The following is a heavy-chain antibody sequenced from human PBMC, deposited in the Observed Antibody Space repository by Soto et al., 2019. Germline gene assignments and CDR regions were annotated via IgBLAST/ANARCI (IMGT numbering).Heavy chain of an antibody. D-gene: IGHD2-15*01. V-gene: IGHV3-33*01. Sequence: QVQLVESGGGVVQPGRSLRLSCAASGFTFSSYGMHWVRQAPGKGLEWVAVIWYDGSNKYYADSVKGRFTISRDNSKNTLYMQMNSLRAEDTAVYYCARDPGGYIDYWGQGTLVTVSS. J-gene: IGHJ4*02. CDR1: GFTFSSYG. CDR3: ARDPGGYIDY. CDR2: IWYDGSNK.